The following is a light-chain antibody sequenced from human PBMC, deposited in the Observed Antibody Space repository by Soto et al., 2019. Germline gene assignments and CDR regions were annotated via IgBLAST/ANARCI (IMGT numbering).Light chain of an antibody. V-gene: IGLV2-14*03. CDR2: DVS. CDR1: SSDIGAYNF. CDR3: SSYTSSSTV. J-gene: IGLJ1*01. Sequence: QSVLTQPASVSGSPGQSITISCTGTSSDIGAYNFVSWYQQHPGKAPKLMLYDVSNRPSGVSNRFSGSKSGNTASLTISGLQAEDEADYYCSSYTSSSTVFGTGTKVTVL.